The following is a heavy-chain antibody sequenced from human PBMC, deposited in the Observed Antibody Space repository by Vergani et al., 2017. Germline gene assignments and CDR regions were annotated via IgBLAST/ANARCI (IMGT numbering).Heavy chain of an antibody. J-gene: IGHJ5*02. CDR3: ARQSSGYYYFLPNWFDP. CDR1: GGSISSSSYY. Sequence: QLQLQESGPGLVKPSETLSLTCTVSGGSISSSSYYWGWIRQPPGKGLEWIVSIYYSGSTYYNPSLKSRVTISVDTSKNQFSLKLSSVTAADTAVYYCARQSSGYYYFLPNWFDPWGQGTLVTVSS. D-gene: IGHD3-22*01. CDR2: IYYSGST. V-gene: IGHV4-39*01.